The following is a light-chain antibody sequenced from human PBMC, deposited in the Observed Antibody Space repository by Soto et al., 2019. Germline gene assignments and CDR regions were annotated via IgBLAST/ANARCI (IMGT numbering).Light chain of an antibody. CDR1: RTISNN. CDR2: AAS. Sequence: DIQMTQSPSSLFAFLGARVTIPCRASRTISNNLNWYQQKPGKAPKLLIYAASSLQSGVPSRFTGSGSGPDFTLTISSLQPEDFATYYCQQSSSIPLTFGGGTKVEIK. CDR3: QQSSSIPLT. V-gene: IGKV1-39*01. J-gene: IGKJ4*01.